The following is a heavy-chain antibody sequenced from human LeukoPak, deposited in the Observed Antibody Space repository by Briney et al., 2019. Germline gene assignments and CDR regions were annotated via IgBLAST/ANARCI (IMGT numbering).Heavy chain of an antibody. V-gene: IGHV1-69*04. D-gene: IGHD5-18*01. CDR3: ARGDVDTAMVTDY. Sequence: SVKVSCKASGGTFSSYAISWVRQAPGQGLEWMGRIIPILGIANYAQKFQGRVTITADKSTSTAYMELSSLRSENTAVYYCARGDVDTAMVTDYWGQGTLVTVSS. CDR1: GGTFSSYA. J-gene: IGHJ4*02. CDR2: IIPILGIA.